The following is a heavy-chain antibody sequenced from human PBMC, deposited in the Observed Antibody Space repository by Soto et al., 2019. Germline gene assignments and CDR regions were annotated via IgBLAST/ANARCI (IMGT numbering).Heavy chain of an antibody. CDR2: IYYSGST. D-gene: IGHD5-18*01. CDR1: GGSISSYY. CDR3: ARDMGYSYGTGYYYGMDV. J-gene: IGHJ6*02. V-gene: IGHV4-59*01. Sequence: PSETLSLTCTVSGGSISSYYGIWIRQTPGKGLEWIGYIYYSGSTNYHPSLKSRVTIPVDTSKNQFSLKLSSVTAADTAVYYCARDMGYSYGTGYYYGMDVWGQGTTVTVSS.